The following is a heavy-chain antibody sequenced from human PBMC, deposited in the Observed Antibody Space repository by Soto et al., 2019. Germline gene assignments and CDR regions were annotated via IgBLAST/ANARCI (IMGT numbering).Heavy chain of an antibody. CDR1: GFTFSNYA. V-gene: IGHV3-30-3*01. D-gene: IGHD4-17*01. CDR2: ISNDGSNK. J-gene: IGHJ4*02. CDR3: GMRAVTTLVSPAYFDY. Sequence: QVQLVESGGGVVQPGRSLRLSCAASGFTFSNYAMHWVRQAPGKGLEWVAVISNDGSNKYYAGSVKGRFTISRDNSKNTLSLQMDSLRAEDSAVFYCGMRAVTTLVSPAYFDYWGQGALVTVSS.